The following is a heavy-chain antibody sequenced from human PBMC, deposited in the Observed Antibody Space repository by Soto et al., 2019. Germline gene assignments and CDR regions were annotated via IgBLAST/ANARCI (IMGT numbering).Heavy chain of an antibody. Sequence: EVQLVESGGGLVQPGGSLRLSCAASGFTFSSYWMHWVRHAPGKGLMWVSRIHSDGSTTSYADSVKGRFTISRDNAKKTLYLQMNSLRTEDTAVYFWSRSEVYYSSGMYVWGQGTTVTVSS. CDR3: SRSEVYYSSGMYV. CDR1: GFTFSSYW. CDR2: IHSDGSTT. J-gene: IGHJ6*02. V-gene: IGHV3-74*01.